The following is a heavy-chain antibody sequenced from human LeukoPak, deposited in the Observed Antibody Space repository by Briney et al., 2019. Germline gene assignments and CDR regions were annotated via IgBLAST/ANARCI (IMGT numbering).Heavy chain of an antibody. Sequence: SETLSLTCTVSGGSISSYYWSWIRQPPGKGLEWIGYIYYSGSTNYNPSLKSRVTISVDTSKNQFSLKLGSVTAADTAVYYCARPVGGSYQNWFDPWGQGTLVTVSS. J-gene: IGHJ5*02. CDR3: ARPVGGSYQNWFDP. CDR2: IYYSGST. D-gene: IGHD1-26*01. CDR1: GGSISSYY. V-gene: IGHV4-59*08.